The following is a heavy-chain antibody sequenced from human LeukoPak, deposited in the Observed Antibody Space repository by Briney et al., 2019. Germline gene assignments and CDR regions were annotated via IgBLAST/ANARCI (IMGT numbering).Heavy chain of an antibody. CDR2: INWNGGST. Sequence: GGSLRLSCAASGFTFDDYGMSWVRQAPGKGLEWVSGINWNGGSTGYADSVKGRFTISRDNAKNSLYLEMNSLRAEDTALYYCAKVEIRYFDWLHFDYWGQGTLVTVSA. CDR3: AKVEIRYFDWLHFDY. J-gene: IGHJ4*02. CDR1: GFTFDDYG. V-gene: IGHV3-20*04. D-gene: IGHD3-9*01.